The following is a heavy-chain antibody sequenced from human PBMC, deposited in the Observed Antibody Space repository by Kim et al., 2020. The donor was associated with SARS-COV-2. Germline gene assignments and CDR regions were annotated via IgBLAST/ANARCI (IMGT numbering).Heavy chain of an antibody. V-gene: IGHV3-20*04. CDR2: INWDGDST. D-gene: IGHD3-22*01. CDR3: ARRNYYDTIGSFDF. CDR1: GFKFDDYG. Sequence: GGSLRLSCVLSGFKFDDYGMSWVRQRPGKGLEWVSSINWDGDSTDYAHSVKGRFTISRDNAKSSLYLQMNSLRDEDTALYYCARRNYYDTIGSFDFWGRGTLVTVSS. J-gene: IGHJ4*02.